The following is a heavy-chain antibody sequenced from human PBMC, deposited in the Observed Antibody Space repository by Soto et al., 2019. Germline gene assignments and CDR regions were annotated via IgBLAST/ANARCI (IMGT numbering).Heavy chain of an antibody. D-gene: IGHD7-27*01. J-gene: IGHJ4*02. CDR2: IYWDDDK. Sequence: QITLKESGPTLVKPTQTLTLTCTFSGFSLSTSGVGVGWIRQPPGKALEWLALIYWDDDKRYSPSLKSRLTIXKVXSKNQVVLTMTNMDPVDTATYYCAHVELGKYYFDYSGQGTLVTVSS. CDR3: AHVELGKYYFDY. V-gene: IGHV2-5*02. CDR1: GFSLSTSGVG.